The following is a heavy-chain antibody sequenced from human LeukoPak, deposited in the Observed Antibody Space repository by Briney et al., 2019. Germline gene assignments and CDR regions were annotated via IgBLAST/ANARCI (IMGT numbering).Heavy chain of an antibody. J-gene: IGHJ6*03. D-gene: IGHD2-15*01. Sequence: GGSLRLSCAASGFTFTSYAMHWVRQAPGKGLEWVAVISFAGDIYYYADSVKGRFTISRDNSRSTLYLHMNSLRAEDTAVYYCARGGGSSGTGAYYMDVWGKGTTVTVSS. CDR2: ISFAGDIY. CDR3: ARGGGSSGTGAYYMDV. V-gene: IGHV3-30*04. CDR1: GFTFTSYA.